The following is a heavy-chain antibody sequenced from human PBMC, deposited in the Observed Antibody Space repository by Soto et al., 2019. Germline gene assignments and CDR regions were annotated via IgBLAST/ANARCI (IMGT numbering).Heavy chain of an antibody. D-gene: IGHD2-2*01. CDR2: IYWDDDK. Sequence: SGPTLVNPTQTLTLTCTFSGFSLSTSGVGVGWIRQPPGKALEWLALIYWDDDKRYSPSLKSRLTITKDTSKNQVVLTMTNMDPVDTATYYCSHLLVPAAMGGHWFDPWGQGTLITVSS. CDR1: GFSLSTSGVG. V-gene: IGHV2-5*02. J-gene: IGHJ5*02. CDR3: SHLLVPAAMGGHWFDP.